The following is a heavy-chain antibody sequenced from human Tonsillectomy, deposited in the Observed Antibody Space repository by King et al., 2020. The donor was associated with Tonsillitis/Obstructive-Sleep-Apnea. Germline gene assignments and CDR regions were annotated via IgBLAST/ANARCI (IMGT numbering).Heavy chain of an antibody. D-gene: IGHD3-3*01. CDR2: INHSGIT. Sequence: VQLQQWGAGLLKPSETLSLTCSVYGGSFSGYYWSWIRQPPGKGLEWIGEINHSGITNSNPSLKSRVTISVDTSKNQFSLKLSSVTAADTAVYYCARVFSFTILGVVTHYYMDVWGKGTTVTVSS. CDR1: GGSFSGYY. J-gene: IGHJ6*03. CDR3: ARVFSFTILGVVTHYYMDV. V-gene: IGHV4-34*01.